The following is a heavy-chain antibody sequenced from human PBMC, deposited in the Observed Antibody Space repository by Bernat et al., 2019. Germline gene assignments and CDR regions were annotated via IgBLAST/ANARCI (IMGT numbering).Heavy chain of an antibody. J-gene: IGHJ4*02. V-gene: IGHV4-59*12. Sequence: QVQLQESGPGLVKPSETLSLTCTVSGGSINSYYWSWIRRPPGKGLEWIGYINYSGRTYYNPSLKSRVSISVDTSKNQFSLKLSSVTAADTAVYYCARVVKSSWHNDYWGQGTLVIVSS. CDR3: ARVVKSSWHNDY. CDR2: INYSGRT. CDR1: GGSINSYY. D-gene: IGHD6-13*01.